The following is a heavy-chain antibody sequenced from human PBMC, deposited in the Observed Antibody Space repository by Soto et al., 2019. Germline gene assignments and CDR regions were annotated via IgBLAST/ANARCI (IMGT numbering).Heavy chain of an antibody. V-gene: IGHV4-34*01. J-gene: IGHJ5*02. CDR3: ARVRTVITRYNWFDP. D-gene: IGHD4-17*01. CDR2: INHSGST. Sequence: GPGPGWASETLSLTCAVYGGSFSGYYWSWIRQPPGKGLEWIGEINHSGSTNYNPSLKSRVTISVDTSKNQFSLKLSSVTAADTAVYYCARVRTVITRYNWFDPWGQGTLVTVSS. CDR1: GGSFSGYY.